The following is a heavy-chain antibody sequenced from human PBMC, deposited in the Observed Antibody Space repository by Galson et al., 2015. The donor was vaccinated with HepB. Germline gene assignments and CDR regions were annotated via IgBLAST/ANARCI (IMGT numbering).Heavy chain of an antibody. D-gene: IGHD3-22*01. CDR3: ARDGGRYDSSGYYYVGPRGFQH. V-gene: IGHV1-3*01. CDR2: INAGNGNT. J-gene: IGHJ1*01. Sequence: SVKVSCKASGYTFTSYAMHWVRQAPGQRLEWMGWINAGNGNTKYSQKFQGRVTITRDTSASTAYMELSSLRSEDTAVYYCARDGGRYDSSGYYYVGPRGFQHWGQGTLVTVSS. CDR1: GYTFTSYA.